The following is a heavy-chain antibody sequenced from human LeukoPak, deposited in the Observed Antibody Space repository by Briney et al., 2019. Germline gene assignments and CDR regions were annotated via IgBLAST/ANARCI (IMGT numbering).Heavy chain of an antibody. Sequence: SETLSLTCAVYGGSFSGYYWSWIRQPPGKGLEWIGEINHSGSTNYNPSLKSRVTISVDTSKSQFSLKLSSVTAADTAVYYCARTLGYCSSTSCPSGYFDLWGRGTLVTVSS. CDR1: GGSFSGYY. CDR3: ARTLGYCSSTSCPSGYFDL. J-gene: IGHJ2*01. CDR2: INHSGST. V-gene: IGHV4-34*01. D-gene: IGHD2-2*01.